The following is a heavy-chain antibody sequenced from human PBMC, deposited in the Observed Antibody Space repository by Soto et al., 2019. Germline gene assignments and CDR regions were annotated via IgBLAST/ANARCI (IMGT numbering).Heavy chain of an antibody. J-gene: IGHJ6*03. V-gene: IGHV1-2*04. D-gene: IGHD5-12*01. CDR1: GDTFNDYY. CDR2: INPNGGVT. CDR3: ARESGGATATLVYYYCYMDV. Sequence: QVQLVQSGAEVKRPGASVTVSCRSSGDTFNDYYIHWVRQAPGQGLEWMGWINPNGGVTRYAQKFQGWVSMTRDTSIRTVYMQLRRLRSDDTAVYYCARESGGATATLVYYYCYMDVWGTGTTVTVSS.